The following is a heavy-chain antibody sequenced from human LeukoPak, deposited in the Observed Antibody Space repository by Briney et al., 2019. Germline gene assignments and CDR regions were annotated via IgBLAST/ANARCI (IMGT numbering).Heavy chain of an antibody. CDR3: ARGRWNPSVPLDY. D-gene: IGHD1-1*01. V-gene: IGHV4-34*01. Sequence: SETLSLTCAGNGGSFSGYYWSWIRQPPGKGLEWVGEIYHSGSTKYNPSLKSRVTVSVDMSKNQFSLKLRSVTAADTAVYYCARGRWNPSVPLDYWGQGTLVTVSS. CDR2: IYHSGST. J-gene: IGHJ4*02. CDR1: GGSFSGYY.